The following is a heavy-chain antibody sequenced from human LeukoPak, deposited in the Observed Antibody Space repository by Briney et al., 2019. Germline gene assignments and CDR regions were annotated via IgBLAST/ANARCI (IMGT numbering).Heavy chain of an antibody. J-gene: IGHJ4*02. CDR1: GFILSDYY. CDR3: ARRYCSGANSCYTGYSDY. V-gene: IGHV3-11*04. CDR2: ITSGGSNI. D-gene: IGHD2-15*01. Sequence: GGSLRLSCAASGFILSDYYINWIRQAPGKGLEFVSYITSGGSNIYYADSVKGRFAISRDNAKNSLFLQMNSLRAEDTAVYYCARRYCSGANSCYTGYSDYWGQGTLVTVSS.